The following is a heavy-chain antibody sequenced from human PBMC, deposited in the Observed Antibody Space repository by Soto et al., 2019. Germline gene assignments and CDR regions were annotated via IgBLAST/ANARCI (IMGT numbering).Heavy chain of an antibody. D-gene: IGHD6-13*01. J-gene: IGHJ4*02. Sequence: GSLRLSCAASGFTFSDCYMSWFRQAPGKGLEWVAYISGSGSTTHVADSVKGRFTISRDNAKSSVYLQMNSLRAEDTAAYYCARVGSIEAAGTPDYWGQGTLVTVSS. CDR2: ISGSGSTT. V-gene: IGHV3-11*01. CDR1: GFTFSDCY. CDR3: ARVGSIEAAGTPDY.